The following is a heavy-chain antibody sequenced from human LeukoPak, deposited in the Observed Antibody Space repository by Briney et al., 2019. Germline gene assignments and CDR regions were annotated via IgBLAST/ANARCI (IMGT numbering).Heavy chain of an antibody. CDR3: ARLKYYYDSSGYRAEYFQH. CDR2: IYTSGTT. Sequence: SQTLSLTCTVSGGAINSGSHYWSWIRQSAGKGLEWIGRIYTSGTTNSNPSLKSRVTISVDTSKNQFSLKLSSVTAADTAVYYCARLKYYYDSSGYRAEYFQHWGQGTLVTVSS. J-gene: IGHJ1*01. CDR1: GGAINSGSHY. D-gene: IGHD3-22*01. V-gene: IGHV4-61*02.